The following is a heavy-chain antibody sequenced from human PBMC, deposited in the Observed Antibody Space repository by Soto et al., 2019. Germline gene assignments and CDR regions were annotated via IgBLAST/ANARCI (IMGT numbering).Heavy chain of an antibody. V-gene: IGHV1-46*01. CDR1: GYTFTSYY. CDR2: INPSGGST. D-gene: IGHD5-12*01. Sequence: ASVKVSCKASGYTFTSYYMHWVRQAPGQGLEWMGIINPSGGSTSYAQKFQGRVTMTRDMSTSTVYMELSSLRSEDTAVYYCARYDSGHDAFDIWGQGTMVTVSS. J-gene: IGHJ3*02. CDR3: ARYDSGHDAFDI.